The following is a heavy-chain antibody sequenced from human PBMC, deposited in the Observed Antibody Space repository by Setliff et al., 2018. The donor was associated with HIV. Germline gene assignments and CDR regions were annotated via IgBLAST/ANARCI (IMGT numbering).Heavy chain of an antibody. Sequence: PGESLKISCAASGFTFDDYGMSWVRQAPGKGLEWVSGINWNGGSTGYADSVKGRFTISRDNAKNSLYLQMNSLRAEDTALYYCARDSGSSSWEYNWFDPWGQGTLVTVSS. D-gene: IGHD6-13*01. CDR2: INWNGGST. CDR1: GFTFDDYG. CDR3: ARDSGSSSWEYNWFDP. V-gene: IGHV3-20*04. J-gene: IGHJ5*02.